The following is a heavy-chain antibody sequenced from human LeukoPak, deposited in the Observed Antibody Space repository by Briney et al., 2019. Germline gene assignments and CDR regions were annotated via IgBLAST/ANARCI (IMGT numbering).Heavy chain of an antibody. V-gene: IGHV4-34*01. CDR2: INHSGST. CDR1: GGSFSGYY. CDR3: SRGRKVPVAVAGNNFYYYYMDV. J-gene: IGHJ6*03. D-gene: IGHD6-19*01. Sequence: SETLSLTCAVYGGSFSGYYWSWIRQPPGKGLEWIGEINHSGSTNYNPSLKSRVTISVDTSKNQFSLKLSSVTAADTAVYYCSRGRKVPVAVAGNNFYYYYMDVWGKGTTVTVSS.